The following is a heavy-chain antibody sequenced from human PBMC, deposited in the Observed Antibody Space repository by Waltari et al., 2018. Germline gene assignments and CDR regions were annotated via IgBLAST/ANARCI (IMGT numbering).Heavy chain of an antibody. CDR3: AKDRGRYFDWLSDLDY. CDR2: IYSGGST. Sequence: EVQLLESGGGLVQRGGSLRLSCAASGFTFSSYAMSWVRQAPGKGLEWVSVIYSGGSTYYADSVKGRFTISRDNSKNTLYLQMNSLRAEDTAVYYCAKDRGRYFDWLSDLDYWGQGTLVTVSS. V-gene: IGHV3-23*03. CDR1: GFTFSSYA. J-gene: IGHJ4*02. D-gene: IGHD3-9*01.